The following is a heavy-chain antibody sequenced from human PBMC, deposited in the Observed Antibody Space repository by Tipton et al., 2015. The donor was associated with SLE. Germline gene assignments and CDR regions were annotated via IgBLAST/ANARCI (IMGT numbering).Heavy chain of an antibody. CDR2: ISYSGIA. CDR3: YAYSTSSNWFYYYMDV. CDR1: GGSISPSYY. D-gene: IGHD6-6*01. J-gene: IGHJ6*03. Sequence: TLSLTCTVSGGSISPSYYWDWIRQPPGKGLEWIASISYSGIAHYNPSLESRVSMSVDTSKNKFSLQLNSVTTADTAVYYCYAYSTSSNWFYYYMDVWGKGTTVTVSS. V-gene: IGHV4-39*07.